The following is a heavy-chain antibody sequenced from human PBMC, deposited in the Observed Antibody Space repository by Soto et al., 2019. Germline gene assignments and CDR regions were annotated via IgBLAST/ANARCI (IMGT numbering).Heavy chain of an antibody. CDR1: GFTFSSYS. D-gene: IGHD2-2*02. CDR2: ISSSSSYI. J-gene: IGHJ4*02. CDR3: ASSEGDIVVVPAAIGY. Sequence: PGGSLRLSCAASGFTFSSYSMNWVRQAPGKGLEWVSSISSSSSYIYYADSVKGRFTISRDNAKNSLYLQMNSLRAEDTAVYYCASSEGDIVVVPAAIGYWGQGTLVTVSS. V-gene: IGHV3-21*01.